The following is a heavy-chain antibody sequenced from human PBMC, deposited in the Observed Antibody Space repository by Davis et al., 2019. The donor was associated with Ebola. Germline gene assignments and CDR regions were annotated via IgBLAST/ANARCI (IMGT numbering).Heavy chain of an antibody. CDR3: ARYCTGGVCYGGMYGMDV. Sequence: ASVRVSCKASGYTFTSYAMHWVRQAPGQRLEWMGWINAGNGNTKYSQKFQGRVTITRDTSASTAYMELSSLRSEDTAVYYCARYCTGGVCYGGMYGMDVWGQGTTVTVSS. J-gene: IGHJ6*02. CDR1: GYTFTSYA. D-gene: IGHD2-8*02. CDR2: INAGNGNT. V-gene: IGHV1-3*01.